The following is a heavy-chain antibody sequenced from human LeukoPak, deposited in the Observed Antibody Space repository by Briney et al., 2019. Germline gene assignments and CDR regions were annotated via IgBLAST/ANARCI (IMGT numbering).Heavy chain of an antibody. CDR2: IGGSGGST. Sequence: GGSLGLSCAASGFTFSSYAMTWVRQAPGKGLEWVSAIGGSGGSTYYADSVKGRFTISGDNSKNTLYLQMNSLRAEDTAVYYCAKQSGGSGTYYYYWGQGTLVTVSS. J-gene: IGHJ4*02. D-gene: IGHD3-10*01. CDR3: AKQSGGSGTYYYY. CDR1: GFTFSSYA. V-gene: IGHV3-23*01.